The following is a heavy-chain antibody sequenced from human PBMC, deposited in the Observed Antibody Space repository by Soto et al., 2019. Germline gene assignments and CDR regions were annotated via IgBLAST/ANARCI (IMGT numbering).Heavy chain of an antibody. V-gene: IGHV3-21*01. CDR1: GFTFSSYI. Sequence: GGSLRLSYAASGFTFSSYIMNWVRQAPGKGLEWVSAITSDGSYIYYTDSVKGRFTISRDNAKNSLSLQMNSLRAEDTAVYYCARNREVKAYYYMDVWGKGTTVTVSS. D-gene: IGHD4-4*01. CDR2: ITSDGSYI. CDR3: ARNREVKAYYYMDV. J-gene: IGHJ6*03.